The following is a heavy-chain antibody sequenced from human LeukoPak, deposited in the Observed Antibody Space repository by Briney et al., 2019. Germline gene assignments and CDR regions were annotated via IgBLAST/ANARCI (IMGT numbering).Heavy chain of an antibody. J-gene: IGHJ4*02. Sequence: PRGSLRLSCAASGFTFSSYAMSWVRQAPGKGLEWVSAISGSGGSTYYADSVKGRFTISRDNSKNTLYLQMNSLRAEDTAVYYCAKDTGFTRPTSYSSSSYFDYWGQGTLVTVSS. CDR3: AKDTGFTRPTSYSSSSYFDY. CDR1: GFTFSSYA. D-gene: IGHD6-13*01. CDR2: ISGSGGST. V-gene: IGHV3-23*01.